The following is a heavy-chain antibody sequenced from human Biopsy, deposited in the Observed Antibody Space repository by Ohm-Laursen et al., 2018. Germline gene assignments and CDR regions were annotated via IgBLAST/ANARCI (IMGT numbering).Heavy chain of an antibody. D-gene: IGHD3-22*01. Sequence: SETLSLTCTVSGGAIGGGEYYWNWIRQHPGTGLEWIGLISYSATTFYNPSLESLLTISIDTSKNHFSLNLRSVTAADTAVYYCARGVPHYDGSGFPLAGYWYFDLWGRGTLVTVSS. CDR3: ARGVPHYDGSGFPLAGYWYFDL. J-gene: IGHJ2*01. V-gene: IGHV4-31*01. CDR1: GGAIGGGEYY. CDR2: ISYSATT.